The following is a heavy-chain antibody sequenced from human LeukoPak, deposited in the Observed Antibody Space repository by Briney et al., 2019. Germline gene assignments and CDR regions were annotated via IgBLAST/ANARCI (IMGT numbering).Heavy chain of an antibody. CDR3: ARNRYNWNRSYYGMDV. J-gene: IGHJ6*02. Sequence: GESLKISCKGSGYSFTSYWIGWVRQMPGKGLGWMGIFYPGDSDTRYSPSFQGQVTISADKSISTAYLQWSSLKASDTAMYYCARNRYNWNRSYYGMDVWGQGTTVTVSS. D-gene: IGHD1-20*01. CDR2: FYPGDSDT. V-gene: IGHV5-51*01. CDR1: GYSFTSYW.